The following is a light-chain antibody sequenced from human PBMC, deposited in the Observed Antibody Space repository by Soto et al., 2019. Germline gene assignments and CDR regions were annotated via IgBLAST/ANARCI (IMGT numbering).Light chain of an antibody. V-gene: IGKV1-5*01. Sequence: DIPMTQSPSSLSASVGDRVTITCRASQSISSWLAWYQQKPGKAPKLLIYDASSLESGVPSRFSGSGSGTEFTLTISSLQPDDFATYYCQQYNSYPWTFGQGTQVEI. CDR3: QQYNSYPWT. CDR2: DAS. J-gene: IGKJ1*01. CDR1: QSISSW.